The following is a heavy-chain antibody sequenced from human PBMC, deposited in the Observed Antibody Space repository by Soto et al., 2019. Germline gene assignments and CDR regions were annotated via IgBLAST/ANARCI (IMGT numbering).Heavy chain of an antibody. CDR3: ARRAYSSGWYGGYYGMDV. CDR2: IYYSGST. J-gene: IGHJ6*02. D-gene: IGHD6-19*01. V-gene: IGHV4-59*01. Sequence: SETLSLTCTVSGGSISSYYWSWIRQPPGKGLEWIGYIYYSGSTNYNPSLKSRVTISVDTSKNQFSLKLSSVTAADTAVYYCARRAYSSGWYGGYYGMDVWGQGTTVTVSS. CDR1: GGSISSYY.